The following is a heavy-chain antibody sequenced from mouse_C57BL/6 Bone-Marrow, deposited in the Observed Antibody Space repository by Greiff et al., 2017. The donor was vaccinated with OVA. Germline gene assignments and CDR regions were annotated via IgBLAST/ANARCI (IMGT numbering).Heavy chain of an antibody. CDR1: GYTFTSYW. V-gene: IGHV1-69*01. J-gene: IGHJ2*01. D-gene: IGHD2-5*01. CDR2: IDPSDSYT. CDR3: ARDSNYVFDY. Sequence: VKLQQPGAELVMPGASVKLSCKASGYTFTSYWMHWVKQRPGQGLEWIGEIDPSDSYTNYNQKFKGKSTLTVDKSSSTAYMQLSSLTSEDSAVYYCARDSNYVFDYWGQGTTLTVSS.